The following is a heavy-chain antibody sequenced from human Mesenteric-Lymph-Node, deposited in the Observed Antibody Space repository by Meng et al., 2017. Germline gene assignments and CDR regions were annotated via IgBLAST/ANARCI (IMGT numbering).Heavy chain of an antibody. CDR3: TRSGPNYFDS. CDR2: INSDGSVT. Sequence: GGSLRLSCTGSGFTFSSYWMHWLRHAPGKGLVWVSRINSDGSVTNYADPVKGRFTISRDNAQNTLYLQMNSLSAEDTAVYYCTRSGPNYFDSWGQGTVVTVSS. D-gene: IGHD2-15*01. V-gene: IGHV3-74*01. J-gene: IGHJ4*02. CDR1: GFTFSSYW.